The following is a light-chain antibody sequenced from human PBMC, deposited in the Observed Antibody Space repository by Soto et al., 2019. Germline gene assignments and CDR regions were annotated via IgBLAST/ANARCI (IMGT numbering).Light chain of an antibody. CDR3: QQYSAFPFT. J-gene: IGKJ3*01. CDR2: KAS. V-gene: IGKV1-5*03. Sequence: DIQMTQSPSTLSASVGDRVTITCRANESLITCLAWYQQKPGKAPILLVIKASILQSGVPLRFSGSGSGTEFALTITGLHPDDFGVYYCQQYSAFPFTFGPGTTVDLK. CDR1: ESLITC.